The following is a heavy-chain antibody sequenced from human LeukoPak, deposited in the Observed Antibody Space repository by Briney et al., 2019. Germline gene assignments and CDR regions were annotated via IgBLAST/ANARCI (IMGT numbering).Heavy chain of an antibody. Sequence: PGGSLRLSCAASGFTFSNYWMHWVRQAPGKGLEWVPNIKGDESEKYYVDSVKGRFSISRDNAKNSLYLQMNSLRAEDTAVYYCARALSGWGQGTLVTVSS. J-gene: IGHJ4*02. CDR2: IKGDESEK. CDR3: ARALSG. CDR1: GFTFSNYW. D-gene: IGHD3-3*01. V-gene: IGHV3-7*03.